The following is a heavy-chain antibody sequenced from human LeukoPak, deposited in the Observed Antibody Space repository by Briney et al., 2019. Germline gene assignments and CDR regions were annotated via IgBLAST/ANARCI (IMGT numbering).Heavy chain of an antibody. CDR2: INQDGSEK. Sequence: GGSLRLSCAASGFTFSSYWMHWVRQAPGKGLEWVANINQDGSEKYYVDSVRGRFTISRDNAENSLYLQMNSLRAEDTAVYYCVRAIGANVSYWGQGTLVTVSS. J-gene: IGHJ4*02. CDR3: VRAIGANVSY. D-gene: IGHD3-10*01. V-gene: IGHV3-7*03. CDR1: GFTFSSYW.